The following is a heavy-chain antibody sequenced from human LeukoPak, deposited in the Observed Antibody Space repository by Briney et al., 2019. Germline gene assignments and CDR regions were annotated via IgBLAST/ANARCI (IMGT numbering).Heavy chain of an antibody. D-gene: IGHD6-13*01. CDR2: LYYSGSN. CDR1: SGSINSYY. CDR3: VRRGIAVPGFHY. V-gene: IGHV4-59*08. J-gene: IGHJ4*02. Sequence: SETLSLTCTVSSGSINSYYWRWIRQPPGKGREWMGYLYYSGSNNYNPSLKSRVTISVDTSKNQFSLKLRSVPAADSAVYYCVRRGIAVPGFHYWGQGTLVTVP.